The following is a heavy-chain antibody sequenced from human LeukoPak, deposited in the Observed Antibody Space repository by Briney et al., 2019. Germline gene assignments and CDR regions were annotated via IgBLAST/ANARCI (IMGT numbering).Heavy chain of an antibody. CDR1: GFTFGNYA. V-gene: IGHV3-23*01. CDR3: AGGVVVISLFGY. Sequence: GGSLRLSCTASGFTFGNYAMSWVRQAPGMGLEWVSALSGSGSSTFYADSVKGRFTISRDNSKNTLYLQMRSLIFEDTAVYYCAGGVVVISLFGYWGQGTLVTVSS. J-gene: IGHJ4*02. CDR2: LSGSGSST. D-gene: IGHD3-22*01.